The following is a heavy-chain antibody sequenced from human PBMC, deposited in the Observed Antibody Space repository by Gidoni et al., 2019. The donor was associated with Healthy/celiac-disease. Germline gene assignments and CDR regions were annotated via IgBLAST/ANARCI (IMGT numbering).Heavy chain of an antibody. J-gene: IGHJ6*02. CDR2: ISAYNGNT. CDR3: ARRFVAANYYYGMDV. Sequence: QVQLVQSGAEVKKPGASVKVSYKASGYTFTSYGISWVRQAPGQGLEWMGGISAYNGNTNSAQKLQGRVTMTTDTSTSTAYMALRSLRSDDTAVYYCARRFVAANYYYGMDVWGQGTTVTVSS. CDR1: GYTFTSYG. D-gene: IGHD2-15*01. V-gene: IGHV1-18*01.